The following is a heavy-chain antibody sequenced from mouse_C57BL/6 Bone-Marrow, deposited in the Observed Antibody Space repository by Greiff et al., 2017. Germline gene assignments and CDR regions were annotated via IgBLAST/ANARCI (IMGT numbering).Heavy chain of an antibody. Sequence: VQLQQSGAELVKPGASVKLSCTASGFNIKDYYIHWVKQRTEQGLEWIGRIDPEDGETKYAPKFKDKATITADTASNTAYLQLISLTSEDTAVYYCTRSLIYYGTNYWGQGTTLTDSS. CDR1: GFNIKDYY. CDR2: IDPEDGET. V-gene: IGHV14-2*01. J-gene: IGHJ2*01. CDR3: TRSLIYYGTNY. D-gene: IGHD1-1*01.